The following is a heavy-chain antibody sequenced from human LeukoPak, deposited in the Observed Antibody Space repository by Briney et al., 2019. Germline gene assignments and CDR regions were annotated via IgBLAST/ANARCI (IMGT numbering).Heavy chain of an antibody. CDR2: INHSGST. CDR3: ARGGDYVWGSYRYRTYFDY. Sequence: PSETLSLTCAVYGGSFSDYYWSWIRQPPGKGLEWIGEINHSGSTKYNPSLKSRVTISVDTSKNQFSLKLSSVTAADTAVYYCARGGDYVWGSYRYRTYFDYWGQGTLVTVSS. V-gene: IGHV4-34*01. CDR1: GGSFSDYY. D-gene: IGHD3-16*02. J-gene: IGHJ4*02.